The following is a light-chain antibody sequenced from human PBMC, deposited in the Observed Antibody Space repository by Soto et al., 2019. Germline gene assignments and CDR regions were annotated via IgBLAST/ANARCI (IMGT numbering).Light chain of an antibody. CDR1: QSLLHSNGYNY. J-gene: IGKJ5*01. CDR2: LGS. CDR3: QQRRIWPT. V-gene: IGKV2-28*01. Sequence: DIVMTQSPLSLPVTPGYPSSVSCMSSQSLLHSNGYNYLDWYLQKPGQSPQLLIYLGSNRASGVPDRFSGSGSGTDFILTISRLEPEDFAVYYCQQRRIWPTFGQGTRLEIK.